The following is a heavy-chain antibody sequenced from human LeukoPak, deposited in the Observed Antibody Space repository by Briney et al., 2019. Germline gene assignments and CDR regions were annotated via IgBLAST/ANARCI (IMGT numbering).Heavy chain of an antibody. CDR2: TSNDGSDK. D-gene: IGHD7-27*01. CDR1: GFTFNNYG. V-gene: IGHV3-30*18. J-gene: IGHJ4*02. Sequence: PGGSLRLSCAASGFTFNNYGMHWVRQAPGKGLEWLTLTSNDGSDKYYADSVKGRFTISRDNSKNTLYLQMNSLSPEDTAAYYCAKDLALGPDYFDYWGQGTLVTVSP. CDR3: AKDLALGPDYFDY.